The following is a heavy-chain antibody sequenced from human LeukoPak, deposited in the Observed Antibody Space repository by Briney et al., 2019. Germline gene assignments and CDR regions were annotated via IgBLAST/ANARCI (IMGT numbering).Heavy chain of an antibody. CDR3: ARGRGSMYYFDY. J-gene: IGHJ4*02. D-gene: IGHD2-15*01. V-gene: IGHV4-59*01. CDR1: GGSISSYY. CDR2: IYYSGST. Sequence: SETLSLTCTVSGGSISSYYWSWIRQPPGKGLEWIGYIYYSGSTNYNPSLKSRVTISVDTSKNQFSLKLSSVTAADTAVYYCARGRGSMYYFDYWGQGTLVTVSS.